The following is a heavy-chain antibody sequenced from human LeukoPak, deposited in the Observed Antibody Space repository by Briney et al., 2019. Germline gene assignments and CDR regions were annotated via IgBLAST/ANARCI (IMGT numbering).Heavy chain of an antibody. Sequence: SETLSLTCAVYGGSFSGYYWSWIRQPPGKGLEWIGEINHSGSTNYNPSLKSRVTISVDTSKNQFSLKLSSVTAADTAVYYCARGGGTVTTNWFDPWGQGTLVTVSS. D-gene: IGHD4-11*01. J-gene: IGHJ5*02. CDR1: GGSFSGYY. CDR2: INHSGST. V-gene: IGHV4-34*01. CDR3: ARGGGTVTTNWFDP.